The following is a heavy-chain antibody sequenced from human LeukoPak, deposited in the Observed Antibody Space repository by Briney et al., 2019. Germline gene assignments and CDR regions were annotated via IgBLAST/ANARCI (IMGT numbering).Heavy chain of an antibody. D-gene: IGHD2-21*02. CDR1: GFTFSSYG. J-gene: IGHJ4*02. CDR3: ARDRMRLAYCGGDCYSEPDY. V-gene: IGHV3-33*01. Sequence: SGGSLRLSCAASGFTFSSYGMHWVRQAPGKGLEWVAVIWYDGSNKYYADSVKGRFTISRDNSKNTLYLQMNSLRAEDTAVYYCARDRMRLAYCGGDCYSEPDYWGQGTLVTVSS. CDR2: IWYDGSNK.